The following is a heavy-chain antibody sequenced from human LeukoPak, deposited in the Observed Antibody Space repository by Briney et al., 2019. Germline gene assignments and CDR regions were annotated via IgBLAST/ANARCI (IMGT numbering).Heavy chain of an antibody. D-gene: IGHD2-2*01. V-gene: IGHV3-11*01. CDR1: GFTFSDYY. CDR3: ARGLPATLLDY. CDR2: ISSSGSTI. J-gene: IGHJ4*02. Sequence: GGSLRLSCAASGFTFSDYYMSWIRQAPGKGLEWVSYISSSGSTIYYADSVKGRFTISRDNAKNTLYLQMNSLRAEDTAIYYCARGLPATLLDYWGQGTLVTVSS.